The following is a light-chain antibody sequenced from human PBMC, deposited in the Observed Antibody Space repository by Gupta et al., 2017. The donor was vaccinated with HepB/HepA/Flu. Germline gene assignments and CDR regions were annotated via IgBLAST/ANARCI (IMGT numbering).Light chain of an antibody. CDR1: SLRSYY. CDR2: GKN. V-gene: IGLV3-19*01. Sequence: SSELTQDPAVSVALGQTVRITCQGDSLRSYYASWYQQKPGQAPVLVIYGKNNRPSGIPDRFSGSSSGNTASLTITGAQAEDEADYYCNSRDSSGNLVFGGGTKPTVL. J-gene: IGLJ2*01. CDR3: NSRDSSGNLV.